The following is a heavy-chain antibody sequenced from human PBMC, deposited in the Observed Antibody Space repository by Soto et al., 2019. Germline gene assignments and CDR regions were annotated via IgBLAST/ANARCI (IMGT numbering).Heavy chain of an antibody. CDR1: GYIFTGYH. J-gene: IGHJ6*02. V-gene: IGHV1-2*02. Sequence: AASVKVSCKASGYIFTGYHIHWVRQAPGRGLEWMGWINPNCGDTEYAQDFQGRVTMTRDTSFNLVYMEMSGLMSDDTAVYYCARDARGTRGFDEMDIWGQGTTVTVSS. D-gene: IGHD3-9*01. CDR3: ARDARGTRGFDEMDI. CDR2: INPNCGDT.